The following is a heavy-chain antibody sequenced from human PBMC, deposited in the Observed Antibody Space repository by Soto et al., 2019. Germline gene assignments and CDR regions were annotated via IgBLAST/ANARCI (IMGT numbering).Heavy chain of an antibody. Sequence: PGGSLRLSCAPSGFTSISYAMHWVRQAPGKGLEWVAVISYDGSNKYYAESVKGRFTISRDNSKNALYLQMNSLRAEDTAVYYCARELSDYYGMDVWGQGTTVTVSS. CDR2: ISYDGSNK. D-gene: IGHD3-10*01. J-gene: IGHJ6*02. V-gene: IGHV3-30-3*01. CDR3: ARELSDYYGMDV. CDR1: GFTSISYA.